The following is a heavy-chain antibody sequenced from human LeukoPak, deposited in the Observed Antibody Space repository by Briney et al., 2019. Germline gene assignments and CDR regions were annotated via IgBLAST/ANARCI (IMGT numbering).Heavy chain of an antibody. CDR3: ARGLIAAAGTRWFDP. Sequence: ASVKVSCKASGYTFTSYYMHWVRQAPGQGLEWMGIINPSGGSTSYAQKFQGRVTMTRDTSTCTVYMELSSLRSEDTAVYYCARGLIAAAGTRWFDPWGQGTLVTVSS. D-gene: IGHD6-13*01. CDR1: GYTFTSYY. CDR2: INPSGGST. J-gene: IGHJ5*02. V-gene: IGHV1-46*01.